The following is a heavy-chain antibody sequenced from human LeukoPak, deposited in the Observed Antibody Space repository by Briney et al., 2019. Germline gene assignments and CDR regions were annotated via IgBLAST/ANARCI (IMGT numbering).Heavy chain of an antibody. CDR1: GGSISSYY. D-gene: IGHD5-18*01. CDR3: ARHVDTAMAFDY. CDR2: IYYSGST. J-gene: IGHJ4*02. V-gene: IGHV4-59*08. Sequence: SETLSLTCTVSGGSISSYYWSWIRQPPGKGLEWIGYIYYSGSTYYNPSLKSRVTISVDTSKNQFSLKLSSVTAADTAVYYCARHVDTAMAFDYWGQGTLVTVSS.